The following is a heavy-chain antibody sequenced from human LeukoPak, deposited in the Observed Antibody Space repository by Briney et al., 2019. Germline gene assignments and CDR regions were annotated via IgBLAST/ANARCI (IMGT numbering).Heavy chain of an antibody. CDR2: IYPGDSDT. Sequence: GESLKISCKGSGYSFTSYWIGWVRQMPGKGLEWMGIIYPGDSDTGYSPSFQGQVTISADKSISTAYLQWSSLKAPDTAMYYCARIRGSGSYLGYFDYWGQGTLVTVSS. CDR1: GYSFTSYW. CDR3: ARIRGSGSYLGYFDY. D-gene: IGHD1-26*01. V-gene: IGHV5-51*01. J-gene: IGHJ4*02.